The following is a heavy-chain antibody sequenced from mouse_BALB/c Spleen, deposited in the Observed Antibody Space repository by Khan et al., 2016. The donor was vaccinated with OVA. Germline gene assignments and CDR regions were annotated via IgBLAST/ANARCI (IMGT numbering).Heavy chain of an antibody. CDR1: AYTFTNYG. CDR3: ARRSIYFGYFDG. Sequence: QIQLVQSGPELKKPGETVKISCKASAYTFTNYGMNWVKQAPGKGLKWMGWINTNTGEPTYAEEFKGRFAFSLETSASTAYLQINNLKNEDTATXFCARRSIYFGYFDGRGAAPTVTVSS. CDR2: INTNTGEP. V-gene: IGHV9-3*02. D-gene: IGHD2-1*01. J-gene: IGHJ1*01.